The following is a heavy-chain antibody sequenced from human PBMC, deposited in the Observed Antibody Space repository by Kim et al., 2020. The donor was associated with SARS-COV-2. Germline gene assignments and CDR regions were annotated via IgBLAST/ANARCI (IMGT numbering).Heavy chain of an antibody. J-gene: IGHJ4*02. CDR1: GGSISSGSYY. CDR2: IYTSGST. Sequence: SETLSLTCTVSGGSISSGSYYWSWIRQPAGKGLEWIGRIYTSGSTNYNPSLKSRVTISVDTSKNQFSLKLSSVTAADTAVYYCARENGFYYYDSSGYYGYWGQGTLVTVSS. V-gene: IGHV4-61*02. CDR3: ARENGFYYYDSSGYYGY. D-gene: IGHD3-22*01.